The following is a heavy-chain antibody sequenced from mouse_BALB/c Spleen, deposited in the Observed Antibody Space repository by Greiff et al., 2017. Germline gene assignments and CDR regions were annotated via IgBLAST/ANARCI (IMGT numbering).Heavy chain of an antibody. Sequence: EVHLVESGGGLVQPGGSLRLSCATSGFTFTDYYMSWVRQPPGKALEWLGFIRNKANGYTTEYSASVKGRFTISRDNSQSILYLQMNTLRAEDSATYYCAREDNYGNFPWFAYWGQGTLVTVSA. CDR1: GFTFTDYY. J-gene: IGHJ3*01. V-gene: IGHV7-3*02. CDR2: IRNKANGYTT. D-gene: IGHD2-1*01. CDR3: AREDNYGNFPWFAY.